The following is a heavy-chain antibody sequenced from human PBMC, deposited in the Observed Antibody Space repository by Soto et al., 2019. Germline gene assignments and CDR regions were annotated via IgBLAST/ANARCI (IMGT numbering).Heavy chain of an antibody. Sequence: PGESLKISCQGSGYSFTTYWISWVRQMPGKGLEWMGIIYPGDSDTRYSPSFQGQVTISADKSISTAYLQWSSLKASDTAMYYCARSMVRGVIFPPWPVIGFDYWGQGTLVTVSS. CDR3: ARSMVRGVIFPPWPVIGFDY. D-gene: IGHD3-10*01. CDR1: GYSFTTYW. J-gene: IGHJ4*02. V-gene: IGHV5-51*01. CDR2: IYPGDSDT.